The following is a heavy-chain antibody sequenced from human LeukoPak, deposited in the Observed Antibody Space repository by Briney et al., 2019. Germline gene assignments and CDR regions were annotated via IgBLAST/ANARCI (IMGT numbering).Heavy chain of an antibody. CDR2: ISGNGGGT. J-gene: IGHJ4*02. D-gene: IGHD4-17*01. Sequence: PGGSLRLSCAASGFTFSSYAMSWVREAPGKGLEWVSAISGNGGGTFYAESVRGRFAISRDNSKSTLYLQMNSLRAEDTALYYCAKGGGYSGDHVSAYWGPGTLVTVSS. V-gene: IGHV3-23*01. CDR1: GFTFSSYA. CDR3: AKGGGYSGDHVSAY.